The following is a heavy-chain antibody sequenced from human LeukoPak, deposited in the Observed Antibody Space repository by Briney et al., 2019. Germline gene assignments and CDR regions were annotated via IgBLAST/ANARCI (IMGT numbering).Heavy chain of an antibody. CDR3: ARPFMYCGGDCYNAFDI. D-gene: IGHD2-21*02. V-gene: IGHV1-2*02. CDR1: GYTFTGYY. Sequence: ASVKVSCKASGYTFTGYYMHWVRQAPGQGLEWMGWINPNSGGTNYAQKFQGRVTMTRDTSISTAYMELSRLRSDDTAVYYCARPFMYCGGDCYNAFDICGQGTMITVSS. CDR2: INPNSGGT. J-gene: IGHJ3*02.